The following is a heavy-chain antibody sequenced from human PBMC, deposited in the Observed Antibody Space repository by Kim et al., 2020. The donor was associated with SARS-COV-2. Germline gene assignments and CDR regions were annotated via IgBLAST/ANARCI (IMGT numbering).Heavy chain of an antibody. V-gene: IGHV3-23*01. D-gene: IGHD5-18*01. Sequence: GGSLRLSCAASGFTFSSYAMSWVRQAPGKGLEWVSAISGSGGSTYYADSVKGRFTISRDNSKNTLYLQMNSLRAEDTAVYYCAKGVQLWSKPTTDYWGQGTLVTVSS. CDR1: GFTFSSYA. CDR2: ISGSGGST. J-gene: IGHJ4*02. CDR3: AKGVQLWSKPTTDY.